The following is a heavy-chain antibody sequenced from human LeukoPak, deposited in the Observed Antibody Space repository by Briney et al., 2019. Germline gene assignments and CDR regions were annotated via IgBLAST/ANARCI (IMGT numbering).Heavy chain of an antibody. CDR3: ARVFGRYNWFDL. V-gene: IGHV3-48*03. D-gene: IGHD3-10*02. CDR1: GFTFSSYE. J-gene: IGHJ5*02. Sequence: PGGSLRLSCAASGFTFSSYEMNWVRQAPGKGLEWVSYISSSGSTIYYADSVKGRFTISRDNAKNSLYLQMNSLRAEDTAVYYCARVFGRYNWFDLWGQGTLVTVSS. CDR2: ISSSGSTI.